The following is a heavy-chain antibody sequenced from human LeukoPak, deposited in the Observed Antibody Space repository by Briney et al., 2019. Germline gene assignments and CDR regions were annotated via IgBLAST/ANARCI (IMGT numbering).Heavy chain of an antibody. CDR1: GFTFSSYA. CDR2: ISYDGSNK. CDR3: ARGVGNDY. J-gene: IGHJ4*02. D-gene: IGHD1-26*01. V-gene: IGHV3-30*04. Sequence: SGGSLRLSCAASGFTFSSYAMHWVRQAPGKGLEWVAVISYDGSNKYYADSMKGRFTISRDNSKNTLYLQMNSLRAEDTAVYYCARGVGNDYWGQGTLVTVSS.